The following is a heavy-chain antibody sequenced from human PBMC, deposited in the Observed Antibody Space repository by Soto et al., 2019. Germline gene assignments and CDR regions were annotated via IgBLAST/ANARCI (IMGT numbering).Heavy chain of an antibody. J-gene: IGHJ4*02. CDR1: SDCISYRDY. D-gene: IGHD2-2*01. CDR3: VRYCSTTKCPFDY. Sequence: ERLCLTFAVPSDCISYRDYCDWMRQPPGKGLEWIGSIFHSGTTYFNPSLKSRVTLSVDTSKNQFSLHLSSVTAADTAVYYCVRYCSTTKCPFDYWGQGTLVTVSS. CDR2: IFHSGTT. V-gene: IGHV4-38-2*01.